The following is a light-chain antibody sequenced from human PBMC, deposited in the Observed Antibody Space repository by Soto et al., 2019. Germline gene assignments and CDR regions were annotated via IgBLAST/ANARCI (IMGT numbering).Light chain of an antibody. J-gene: IGKJ4*01. CDR3: QQYNSYPLT. CDR2: DAS. CDR1: QSISSA. Sequence: AIQLTQSPSSLSASVGDRVTITCRASQSISSALAWYQQKPGKAPKLLIYDASILENGVPSRFSGSRSRTDFTLTISSLQPEDCATYYCQQYNSYPLTFGGGTKVEIK. V-gene: IGKV1-13*02.